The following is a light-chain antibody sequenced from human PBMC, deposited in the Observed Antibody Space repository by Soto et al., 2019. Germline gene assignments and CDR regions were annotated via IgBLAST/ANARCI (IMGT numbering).Light chain of an antibody. CDR1: PVGSRS. J-gene: IGLJ2*01. CDR2: YDS. CDR3: QAWGATGDQVV. V-gene: IGLV3-21*01. Sequence: SYELTQPPSVSVAPGETARISCGGNPVGSRSVHWYQQKPGQAPFLVLYYDSDRPSGIPERFSGSISGNTATLIISGVEAGDESEYYYQAWGATGDQVVVGGGTKVTVL.